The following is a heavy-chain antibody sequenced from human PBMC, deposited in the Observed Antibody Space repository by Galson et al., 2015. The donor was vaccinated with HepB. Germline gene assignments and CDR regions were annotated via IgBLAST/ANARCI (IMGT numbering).Heavy chain of an antibody. CDR1: GGTFSSYT. J-gene: IGHJ5*02. D-gene: IGHD6-19*01. CDR2: ITPIFDIA. Sequence: SVKVSCKASGGTFSSYTISWVRQAPGQGLEWRGGITPIFDIAKYAQKFQGRVTITADKSTSTAYMELSSLRSEDTAMYYCARDLSLAVVYNWFDPWGQGTLVTVSS. V-gene: IGHV1-69*10. CDR3: ARDLSLAVVYNWFDP.